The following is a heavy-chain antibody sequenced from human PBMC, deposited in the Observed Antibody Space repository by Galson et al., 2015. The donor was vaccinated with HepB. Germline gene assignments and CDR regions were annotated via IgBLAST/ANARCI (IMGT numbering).Heavy chain of an antibody. D-gene: IGHD6-13*01. V-gene: IGHV3-74*01. CDR3: ARARLRIAAAGTHWFDP. J-gene: IGHJ5*02. CDR1: GFTFSSYW. Sequence: SLRLSCAASGFTFSSYWMHWVRQAPGKGLVWVSRINSDGSSTSYADSVKGRFTISRDNAKNTLYLQMNSLRAEDTAVYYCARARLRIAAAGTHWFDPWGQGTLVTVSS. CDR2: INSDGSST.